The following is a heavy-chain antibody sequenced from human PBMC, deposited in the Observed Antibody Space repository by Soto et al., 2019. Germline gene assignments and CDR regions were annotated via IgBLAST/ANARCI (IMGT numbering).Heavy chain of an antibody. V-gene: IGHV3-73*01. CDR1: GFTFSTSA. D-gene: IGHD2-21*02. J-gene: IGHJ4*02. CDR2: IRNKANNYAT. CDR3: AKQIYGGNS. Sequence: LRLSCATSGFTFSTSAMHWVRQVSGKGLEWIARIRNKANNYATTYAPSVKGRFTISRDDSENTVYLHMNSLKIEDTAIYYCAKQIYGGNSWGQGTLVTVSS.